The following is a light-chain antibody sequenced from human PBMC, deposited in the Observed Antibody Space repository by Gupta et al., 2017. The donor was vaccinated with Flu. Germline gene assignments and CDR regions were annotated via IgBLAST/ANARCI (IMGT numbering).Light chain of an antibody. V-gene: IGLV2-14*01. Sequence: ITISCTGTSSDVGGYKYVSWYQQNPGKAPKLMIYEVSNRPSGVSNRFSGSKSGNTASLTSSGLQTEDEADYYCSSYTSSSTPYVFGTGTKVTVL. CDR3: SSYTSSSTPYV. J-gene: IGLJ1*01. CDR2: EVS. CDR1: SSDVGGYKY.